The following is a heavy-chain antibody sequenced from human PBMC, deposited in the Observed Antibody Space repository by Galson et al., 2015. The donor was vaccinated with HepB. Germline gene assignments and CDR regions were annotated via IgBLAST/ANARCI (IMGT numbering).Heavy chain of an antibody. CDR2: TYYRSKWYN. Sequence: CAISGDSVSSNSAAWNWIRQSPSRGLEWLGRTYYRSKWYNDYAVSVKSRITINPDTSKNQFSLQLYSVTPEDTAVCYCARDAQWDLSRAFDIWGQGTMVTVSS. CDR3: ARDAQWDLSRAFDI. V-gene: IGHV6-1*01. CDR1: GDSVSSNSAA. D-gene: IGHD1-26*01. J-gene: IGHJ3*02.